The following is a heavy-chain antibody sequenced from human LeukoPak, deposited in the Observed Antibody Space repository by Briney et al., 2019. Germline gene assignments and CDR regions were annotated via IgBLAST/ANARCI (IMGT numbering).Heavy chain of an antibody. Sequence: GSLRLSCAASGFTFSSYGMHWVRQAPGKGLEWVAFIRYDGSNKYYADSVKGRFTISRDNSKNTLYLQMNSLRAEDTAVYYCAKDPSSSWYFYYWGQGTLVTVSS. CDR1: GFTFSSYG. V-gene: IGHV3-30*02. CDR3: AKDPSSSWYFYY. D-gene: IGHD6-13*01. CDR2: IRYDGSNK. J-gene: IGHJ4*02.